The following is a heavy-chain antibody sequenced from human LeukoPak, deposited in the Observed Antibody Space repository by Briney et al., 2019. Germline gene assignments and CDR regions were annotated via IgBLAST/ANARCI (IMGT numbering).Heavy chain of an antibody. CDR1: GFTFSNYT. D-gene: IGHD4-11*01. Sequence: PGGSLRLSCAASGFTFSNYTMHWVRQAPGKGLEWVAVLSSDGSNKYNADSVKGRFTIFRDNAKNTLYLQMNSLRAEDTAVYYCVRDDSSHFDYWGQGALVTVSS. V-gene: IGHV3-30-3*01. CDR2: LSSDGSNK. J-gene: IGHJ4*02. CDR3: VRDDSSHFDY.